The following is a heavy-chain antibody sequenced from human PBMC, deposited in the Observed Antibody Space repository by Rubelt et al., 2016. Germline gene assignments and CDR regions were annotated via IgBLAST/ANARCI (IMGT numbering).Heavy chain of an antibody. Sequence: QVQLQESGPGLVKPSEALSLTCTVSGGSISSYYWSWIRQPAGKGLEWIGRIYPSGSTNYNPSLKSRVTMSVDTSKNQFSLKLTSVTAADTAVYYSARIDFNTWSPYCDYWGQGTLVTVSS. D-gene: IGHD2-8*02. V-gene: IGHV4-4*07. CDR3: ARIDFNTWSPYCDY. CDR2: IYPSGST. J-gene: IGHJ4*02. CDR1: GGSISSYY.